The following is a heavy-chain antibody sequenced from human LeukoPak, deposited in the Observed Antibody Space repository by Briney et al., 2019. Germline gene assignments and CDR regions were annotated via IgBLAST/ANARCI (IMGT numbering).Heavy chain of an antibody. Sequence: ASVKVSCKASGYTFTGYYMHWVRQAPGQGLEWMGWINPNSGGTNYAQKFQGRVTMTRGTSISTAYMELSRLRSDDTAVYYCARDALMITFGGVIDNNWFDPWGQGTLVTVSS. CDR1: GYTFTGYY. CDR2: INPNSGGT. V-gene: IGHV1-2*02. D-gene: IGHD3-16*02. CDR3: ARDALMITFGGVIDNNWFDP. J-gene: IGHJ5*02.